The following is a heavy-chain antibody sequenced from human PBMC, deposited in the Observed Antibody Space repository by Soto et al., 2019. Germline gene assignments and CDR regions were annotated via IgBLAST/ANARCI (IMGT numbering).Heavy chain of an antibody. CDR3: ARALCSSTSCYPFDY. Sequence: QVQLQQWGAGLLKPSETLSLTCAVYGGSFSGYDWSWIRQPPGKGLEWIGEINHSGSNNYNPSLKSRVTISVDTSKNLFSLKLSSVTAADTAVYYCARALCSSTSCYPFDYWGQGTLVTVSS. J-gene: IGHJ4*02. V-gene: IGHV4-34*01. D-gene: IGHD2-2*01. CDR1: GGSFSGYD. CDR2: INHSGSN.